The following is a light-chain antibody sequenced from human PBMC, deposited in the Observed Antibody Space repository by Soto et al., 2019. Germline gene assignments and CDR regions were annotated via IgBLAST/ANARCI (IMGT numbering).Light chain of an antibody. Sequence: EIVLTQSPGTLSLSPGERATLSCRASQKISSYLAWYQQKPVQAPRLLIYDASNRATGIPARFSGSGSGTDFTLTISSLEPEDLAVYYCQQRSNWPPLTFGGGNKVEIK. CDR2: DAS. CDR3: QQRSNWPPLT. V-gene: IGKV3-11*01. J-gene: IGKJ4*01. CDR1: QKISSY.